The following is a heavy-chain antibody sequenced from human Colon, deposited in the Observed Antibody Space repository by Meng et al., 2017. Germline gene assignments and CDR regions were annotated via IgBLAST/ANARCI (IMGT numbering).Heavy chain of an antibody. V-gene: IGHV4-61*08. CDR1: GGSVSSAGYQ. CDR2: AST. J-gene: IGHJ4*02. D-gene: IGHD1-26*01. CDR3: ARDHMGSLDY. Sequence: QGQLPESGPGLVRPSEPLSLICSVSGGSVSSAGYQWSWIRQPPGKGLEWIGYASTNYNPSLKSRVTISVDTSKNQFSLRLTSVTAADTAVYYCARDHMGSLDYWGQGILVTVSS.